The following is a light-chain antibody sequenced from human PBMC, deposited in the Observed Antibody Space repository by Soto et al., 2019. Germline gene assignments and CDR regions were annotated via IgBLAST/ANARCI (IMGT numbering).Light chain of an antibody. Sequence: QTVVTQEPSLTVSPGGTVTLTCGSSTGAVTSGHYPYWFQQKPGQAPRTLIYDTRHKHSWTPARFSGSLLGGKAALTLSGAQPEDEAEYSCLLSYSGGGARYVVFGGGTKLTVL. CDR3: LLSYSGGGARYVV. V-gene: IGLV7-46*01. J-gene: IGLJ2*01. CDR1: TGAVTSGHY. CDR2: DTR.